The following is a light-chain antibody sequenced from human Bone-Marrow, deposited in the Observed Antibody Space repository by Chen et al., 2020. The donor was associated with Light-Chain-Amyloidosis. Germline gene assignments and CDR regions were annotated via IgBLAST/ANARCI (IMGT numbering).Light chain of an antibody. CDR3: QVWDRSSDRPG. CDR2: DDS. Sequence: SYVLTQPSSVSVAPGQPATIACGGNNIGSTSGHWYQQTPGPAPLLVVYDDSDRPSGIPARLSGSNSGNTATLTISRVEAGDEADYYCQVWDRSSDRPGFGGGTKLTVL. CDR1: NIGSTS. J-gene: IGLJ3*02. V-gene: IGLV3-21*02.